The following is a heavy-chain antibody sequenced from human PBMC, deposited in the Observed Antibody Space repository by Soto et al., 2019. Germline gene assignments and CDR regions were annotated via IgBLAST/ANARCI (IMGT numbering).Heavy chain of an antibody. CDR3: ASTSTHSSGWYLSRYYYYGMDV. CDR1: GYSFTSYW. V-gene: IGHV5-10-1*01. Sequence: PGESLKISCKGSGYSFTSYWISWVRQMPGKGLEWMGRIDPSDSYTNYSPSFQGHVTISADKSISTAYLQWSSLKASDTAMYYWASTSTHSSGWYLSRYYYYGMDVWGQGTTVTVSS. D-gene: IGHD6-19*01. J-gene: IGHJ6*02. CDR2: IDPSDSYT.